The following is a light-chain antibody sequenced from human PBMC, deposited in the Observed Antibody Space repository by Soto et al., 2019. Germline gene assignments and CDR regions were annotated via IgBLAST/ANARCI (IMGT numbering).Light chain of an antibody. CDR3: TSYTSSSTYV. CDR2: DVS. V-gene: IGLV2-14*01. CDR1: SGDVGGYNY. J-gene: IGLJ1*01. Sequence: QSVRTQPASVSGSPGQSITISCTGTSGDVGGYNYVSWYQQHPGKASKLMIYDVSNRPSGVSNRFSGSKSGNTASLTISGLQAEDEADYYCTSYTSSSTYVFGTGTKVTVL.